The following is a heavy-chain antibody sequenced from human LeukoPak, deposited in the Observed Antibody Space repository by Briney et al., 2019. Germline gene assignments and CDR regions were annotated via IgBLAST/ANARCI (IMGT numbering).Heavy chain of an antibody. CDR3: ARHQSGSYLRLDYFDY. CDR1: GGSISSYY. J-gene: IGHJ4*02. D-gene: IGHD1-26*01. V-gene: IGHV4-4*07. CDR2: IYTSGST. Sequence: SETLSLTCTVSGGSISSYYWSWIRQPAGKGLEWIGRIYTSGSTNYNPSLKSRVTISVDTSKNQFSLKLSSVTAADTAVYYCARHQSGSYLRLDYFDYWGQGTLVTVSS.